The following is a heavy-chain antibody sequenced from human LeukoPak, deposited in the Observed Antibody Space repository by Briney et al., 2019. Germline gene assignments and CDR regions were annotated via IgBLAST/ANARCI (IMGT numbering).Heavy chain of an antibody. CDR3: ARNIRYSSGLNWFDP. D-gene: IGHD6-19*01. V-gene: IGHV4-39*01. Sequence: SETLPLTCTVSGGSISSSSDYWGWIRQPPGKGLEWIGSIHYSGSTYYNPSLKSRVTISVDTSKKQCSLKLSSVTAADTAMYYCARNIRYSSGLNWFDPWGQGTLVTVSS. CDR1: GGSISSSSDY. CDR2: IHYSGST. J-gene: IGHJ5*02.